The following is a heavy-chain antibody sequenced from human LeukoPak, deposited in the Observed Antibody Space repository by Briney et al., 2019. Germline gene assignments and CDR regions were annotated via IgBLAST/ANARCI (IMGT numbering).Heavy chain of an antibody. J-gene: IGHJ5*02. V-gene: IGHV4-34*01. CDR3: ARAPITMVVVAPGWFDP. Sequence: SETLSLTCAVYGGSFSGYYWSWIRQPPGKGLEWIGEINHSGSTNYNPSLKSRVTISVDTSKNQFSLKLSSVTAADTAVYYCARAPITMVVVAPGWFDPWGQGTLVTVSS. D-gene: IGHD3-22*01. CDR2: INHSGST. CDR1: GGSFSGYY.